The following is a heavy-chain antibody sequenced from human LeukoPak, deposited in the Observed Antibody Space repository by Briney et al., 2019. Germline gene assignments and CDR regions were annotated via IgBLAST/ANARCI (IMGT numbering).Heavy chain of an antibody. CDR2: ISASGRT. Sequence: SETLSLTCVVSGASISRHYWSWIRQPPGKGLEWIGYISASGRTNYNPALKSRVTISGDTSNNQFSLRLTSVTAADTAVYYCARHRENSYESSHMGFDPWGQGTLVTVSS. CDR3: ARHRENSYESSHMGFDP. V-gene: IGHV4-4*09. CDR1: GASISRHY. J-gene: IGHJ5*02. D-gene: IGHD3-22*01.